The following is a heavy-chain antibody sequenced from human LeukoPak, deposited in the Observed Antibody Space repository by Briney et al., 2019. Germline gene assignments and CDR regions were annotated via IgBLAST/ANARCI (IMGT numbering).Heavy chain of an antibody. CDR3: TTDPSGNYYPENYY. J-gene: IGHJ4*02. CDR2: IKSKTDGGTT. V-gene: IGHV3-15*01. CDR1: GFTFSSYS. Sequence: GSLRLSCAASGFTFSSYSMNWVRQAPGKGLEWVGRIKSKTDGGTTDYAAPVKGRFTISRDDSKNTLYLQMNSLKTEDTAMYYCTTDPSGNYYPENYYWGQGTLVTVSS. D-gene: IGHD1-26*01.